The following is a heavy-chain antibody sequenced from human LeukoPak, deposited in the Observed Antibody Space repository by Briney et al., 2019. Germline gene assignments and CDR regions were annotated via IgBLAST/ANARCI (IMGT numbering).Heavy chain of an antibody. Sequence: SKTLSLTCSVSGASVTTYPYYWTWIRQPPGKGLEWIGSVTYTGNTFYNPSLQSRVTIPIDASKNQFSLNLSSVTAADTAIYFCARTPTGFPNWFDSWGRGTPVTVSS. D-gene: IGHD3-9*01. CDR2: VTYTGNT. CDR3: ARTPTGFPNWFDS. J-gene: IGHJ5*01. V-gene: IGHV4-39*07. CDR1: GASVTTYPYY.